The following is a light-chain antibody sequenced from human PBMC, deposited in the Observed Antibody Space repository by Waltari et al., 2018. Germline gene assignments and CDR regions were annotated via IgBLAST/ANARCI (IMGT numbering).Light chain of an antibody. CDR3: QQYGRSWNT. CDR1: QSVSSNY. CDR2: GSS. J-gene: IGKJ2*01. V-gene: IGKV3-20*01. Sequence: EIVLTQSPGTLSLSPGERATLSCRASQSVSSNYLAWYQQRPGQAPRILIHGSSSRATGIPDRFSGSGSGTDFTLTISRPEPEDLAVYYCQQYGRSWNTFGQGTKLEIK.